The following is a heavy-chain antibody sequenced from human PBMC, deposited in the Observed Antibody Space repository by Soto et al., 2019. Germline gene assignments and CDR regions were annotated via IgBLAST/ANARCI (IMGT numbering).Heavy chain of an antibody. CDR2: ISGSGGST. Sequence: QPGGSLRLSCAASGFTFSSYAMSWVRQAPGKGLEWVSAISGSGGSTYYADSVKGRFTISRDNSKNTLYLQMNSLRAEDTAVYYCAKRLQRDELNYYYYGMDVWGQGTTVTVSS. D-gene: IGHD4-4*01. CDR3: AKRLQRDELNYYYYGMDV. CDR1: GFTFSSYA. J-gene: IGHJ6*02. V-gene: IGHV3-23*01.